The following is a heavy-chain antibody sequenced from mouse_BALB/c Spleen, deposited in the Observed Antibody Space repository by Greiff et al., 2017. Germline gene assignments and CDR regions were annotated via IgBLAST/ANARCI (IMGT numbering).Heavy chain of an antibody. D-gene: IGHD4-1*01. CDR2: ISTYYGNT. Sequence: VQVVESGPELVRPGVSVKISCKGSGYTFTDYAMHWVKQSHAKSLEWIGVISTYYGNTNYNQKFKGKATMTVDKSSSTAYMELARLTSEDSAIYYCARPLGQAWFAYWGQGTLVTVSA. CDR3: ARPLGQAWFAY. J-gene: IGHJ3*01. CDR1: GYTFTDYA. V-gene: IGHV1-67*01.